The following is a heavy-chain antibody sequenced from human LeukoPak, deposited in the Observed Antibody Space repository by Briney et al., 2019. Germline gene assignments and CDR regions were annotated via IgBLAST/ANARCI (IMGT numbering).Heavy chain of an antibody. Sequence: GGSLRLSCAASGFTFSSYSMNWVRQAPGKGLEWVSSVSSSSSYIYYADSVKGRFTISRDNAKNSLYLQMNSLRAEDTAVYYCARGFVVRGVSPIRPPLSGAFHIWGQGTMVTVSS. J-gene: IGHJ3*02. CDR3: ARGFVVRGVSPIRPPLSGAFHI. D-gene: IGHD3-10*01. V-gene: IGHV3-21*01. CDR1: GFTFSSYS. CDR2: VSSSSSYI.